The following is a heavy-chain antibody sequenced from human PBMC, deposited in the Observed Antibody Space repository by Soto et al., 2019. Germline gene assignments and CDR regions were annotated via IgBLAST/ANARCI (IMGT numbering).Heavy chain of an antibody. V-gene: IGHV1-3*01. CDR2: INAGNGNT. J-gene: IGHJ3*02. Sequence: ASVKVSCKASGYTFTSYAMHWVRQAPGQRLEWMGWINAGNGNTKYSQKFQGRVTITRDTSASTAYMELSSLRSEDTAVYYCARPRPDSSGYVAFDIWGQGTMVTVSS. D-gene: IGHD3-22*01. CDR1: GYTFTSYA. CDR3: ARPRPDSSGYVAFDI.